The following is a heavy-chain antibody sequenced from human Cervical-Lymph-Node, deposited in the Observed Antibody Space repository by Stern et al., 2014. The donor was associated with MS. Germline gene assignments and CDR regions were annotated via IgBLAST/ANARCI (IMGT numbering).Heavy chain of an antibody. CDR1: GGSVSSTNW. D-gene: IGHD2/OR15-2a*01. Sequence: VQLVESGPGLVKPSGTLSLTCAVSGGSVSSTNWWSWVRQSPGKGLEWIGNLYHRGASNNRPAPRSRVPISLDNSKNHLSLHLTSVTAADTAVYYCARERQQYCNSEGCSYWYFDLWGRGTLVTVSS. J-gene: IGHJ2*01. V-gene: IGHV4-4*02. CDR3: ARERQQYCNSEGCSYWYFDL. CDR2: LYHRGAS.